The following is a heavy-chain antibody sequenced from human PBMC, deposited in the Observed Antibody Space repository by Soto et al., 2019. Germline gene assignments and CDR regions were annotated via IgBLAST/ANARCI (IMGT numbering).Heavy chain of an antibody. D-gene: IGHD6-19*01. CDR2: IYYSGST. CDR3: ARQMYSSGWSPTFDY. CDR1: VGSINSSAPY. V-gene: IGHV4-39*01. Sequence: SETLSLTCTVSVGSINSSAPYWGWIRQSPGKGLEWIGSIYYSGSTYYNPSLKSRVTISVDRSKNHFSLNLRSVTAADTAVYYCARQMYSSGWSPTFDYWGQGTLVTVSS. J-gene: IGHJ4*02.